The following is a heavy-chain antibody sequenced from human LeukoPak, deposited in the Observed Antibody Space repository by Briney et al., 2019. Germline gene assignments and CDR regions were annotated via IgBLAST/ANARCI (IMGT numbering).Heavy chain of an antibody. Sequence: GASVKASCKASGYTFTSYGISWVRQAPGQGLEWMGWISAYNGNTNYAQKLQGRVTMTTDTSTSTAYMELRSLRSDDTAVYYCARDSHDFWSGYYPFDYWGQGTLVTVSS. CDR1: GYTFTSYG. D-gene: IGHD3-3*01. J-gene: IGHJ4*02. CDR3: ARDSHDFWSGYYPFDY. V-gene: IGHV1-18*01. CDR2: ISAYNGNT.